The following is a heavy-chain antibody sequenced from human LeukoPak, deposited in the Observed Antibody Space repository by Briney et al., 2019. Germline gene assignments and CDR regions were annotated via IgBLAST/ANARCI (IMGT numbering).Heavy chain of an antibody. V-gene: IGHV3-30-3*01. CDR1: GFTFSSYA. CDR2: ISYDGSNK. Sequence: AGRSLRLSCAASGFTFSSYAMHWVRQAPGKELEWVAVISYDGSNKYYADSVKGRFTISRDNSKNTLYLQMNSLRAEDTAVYYCAREEGIAVAGRGFDYWGQGTLVTVSS. CDR3: AREEGIAVAGRGFDY. J-gene: IGHJ4*02. D-gene: IGHD6-19*01.